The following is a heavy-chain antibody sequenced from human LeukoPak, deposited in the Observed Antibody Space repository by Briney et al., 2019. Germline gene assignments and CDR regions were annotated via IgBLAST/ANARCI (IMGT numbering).Heavy chain of an antibody. CDR2: INHSGNT. D-gene: IGHD3-22*01. V-gene: IGHV4-34*01. CDR3: ARDLDSSGYYSDY. Sequence: SETLSLTCAVYGGSFSGYYWSWIRQPPGKGLEWIGEINHSGNTNYNPSLKSRVTISVDTSKNQFSLKLSSVTAADTAVYYCARDLDSSGYYSDYWGQGTLVTVSS. J-gene: IGHJ4*02. CDR1: GGSFSGYY.